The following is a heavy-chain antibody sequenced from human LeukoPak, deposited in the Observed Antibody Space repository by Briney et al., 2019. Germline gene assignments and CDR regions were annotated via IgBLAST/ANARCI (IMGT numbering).Heavy chain of an antibody. CDR3: ARGKGYCSGGSCYSDY. Sequence: ASVKVSCKASGYTFTSYDINWVRQATGQGLEWMGWMNPNSGNTGYAQKFQGRVTMTRNTSISTAYMELSSLISEDTAVYYCARGKGYCSGGSCYSDYWGQGTLVTVSS. CDR2: MNPNSGNT. CDR1: GYTFTSYD. J-gene: IGHJ4*02. D-gene: IGHD2-15*01. V-gene: IGHV1-8*01.